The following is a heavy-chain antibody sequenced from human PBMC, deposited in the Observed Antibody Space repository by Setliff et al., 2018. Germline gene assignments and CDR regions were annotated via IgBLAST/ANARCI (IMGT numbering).Heavy chain of an antibody. V-gene: IGHV1-46*01. CDR3: ARDVFPYHYEGAFDI. CDR2: INPSSGRT. Sequence: ASVKVSCKASGYTFTSHYMHWVRQAPGLGLEWMGTINPSSGRTSYAQKFQDRVTMTWDTSTSTVYMDMSSLRSEDTAVYYCARDVFPYHYEGAFDIWGQGTMVTVSS. J-gene: IGHJ3*02. D-gene: IGHD3-22*01. CDR1: GYTFTSHY.